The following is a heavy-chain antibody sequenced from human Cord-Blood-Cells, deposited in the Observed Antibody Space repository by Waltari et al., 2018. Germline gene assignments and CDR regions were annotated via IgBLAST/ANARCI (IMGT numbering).Heavy chain of an antibody. V-gene: IGHV4-30-4*08. J-gene: IGHJ4*02. CDR2: IYYSGST. CDR3: ASASFGEFDY. Sequence: QVQLQESGPGLVKPSQPLSLTCTVPCGSISGGDYYRSWIRQPPGKGLEWIGYIYYSGSTYYNPSLKSRVTISVDTSKNQFSLKLSSVTAADTAVYYCASASFGEFDYWGQGTLVTVSS. CDR1: CGSISGGDYY. D-gene: IGHD3-10*01.